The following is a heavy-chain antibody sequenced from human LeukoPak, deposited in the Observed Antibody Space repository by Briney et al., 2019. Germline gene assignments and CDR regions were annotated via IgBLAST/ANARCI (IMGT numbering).Heavy chain of an antibody. CDR1: GGSLSSYS. J-gene: IGHJ4*02. CDR2: IYASGAT. Sequence: SETLSLTCSVSGGSLSSYSWSWIRQPPGKGLEWIGRIYASGATIYNPSLQSRISISVDTSNNHFSLHLTSVTAADTAVYYCARLRRSGSPVLDYWGQGTLVTVSS. D-gene: IGHD1-1*01. CDR3: ARLRRSGSPVLDY. V-gene: IGHV4-4*07.